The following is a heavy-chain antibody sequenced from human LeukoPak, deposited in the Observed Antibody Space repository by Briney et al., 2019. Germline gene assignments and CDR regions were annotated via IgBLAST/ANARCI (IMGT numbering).Heavy chain of an antibody. J-gene: IGHJ4*02. CDR3: ARDSRYRSAADY. D-gene: IGHD1-1*01. V-gene: IGHV1-2*02. Sequence: GASVKVSCKASGYTFTGYYMHWVRQAPGQELEWMGWISPNSGGTNYAQKFQGRVTMTRDTSISTAYMELSRLRSDDTAVYYCARDSRYRSAADYWGQGTLVTVSS. CDR1: GYTFTGYY. CDR2: ISPNSGGT.